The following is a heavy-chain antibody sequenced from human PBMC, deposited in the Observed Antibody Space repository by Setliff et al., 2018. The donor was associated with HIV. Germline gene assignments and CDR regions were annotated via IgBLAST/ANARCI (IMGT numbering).Heavy chain of an antibody. CDR3: ARVPVSNYYYYMDV. CDR2: ISASSVNT. V-gene: IGHV1-18*04. Sequence: ASVKVSCKTSGYTFITYSMHWVRQAPGQGLEWVGSISASSVNTNYTQGRVTMTTGISTNTAYMELRSLRSADSAVYYCARVPVSNYYYYMDVWGKGTTVTVSS. J-gene: IGHJ6*03. CDR1: GYTFITYS.